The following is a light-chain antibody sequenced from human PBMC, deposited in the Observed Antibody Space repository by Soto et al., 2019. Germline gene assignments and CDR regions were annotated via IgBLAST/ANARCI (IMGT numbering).Light chain of an antibody. V-gene: IGKV3-20*01. CDR1: QSVSSDY. J-gene: IGKJ3*01. CDR2: GAS. Sequence: EIVLTQSPDTLSLSPGERATLSCRASQSVSSDYLVWYQQKFGQAPRLLIYGASSRATGTPDRFSGSGSGTDFTLTISRLEPEDFALYYCQHYGNSPPSVTFGPGTKVEIK. CDR3: QHYGNSPPSVT.